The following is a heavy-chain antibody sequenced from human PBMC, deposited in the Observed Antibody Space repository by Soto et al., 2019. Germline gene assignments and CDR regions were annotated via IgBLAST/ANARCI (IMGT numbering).Heavy chain of an antibody. CDR2: ISYDGSNK. D-gene: IGHD6-6*01. CDR3: AKAEGIAARPVDY. J-gene: IGHJ4*02. CDR1: GFTFSSYA. Sequence: PGGSLRLSCAASGFTFSSYAMHWARQAPGKGLEWVAIISYDGSNKYYADSVKGRFTISRDNSKNTLYLQLNSLRAEDTAVYYCAKAEGIAARPVDYWGQGTLVTVSS. V-gene: IGHV3-30*18.